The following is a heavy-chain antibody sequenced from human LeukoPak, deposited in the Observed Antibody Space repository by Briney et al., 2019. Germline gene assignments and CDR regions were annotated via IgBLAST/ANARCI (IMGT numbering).Heavy chain of an antibody. CDR1: GGSISSYY. D-gene: IGHD3-22*01. J-gene: IGHJ4*02. Sequence: SETLSLTCTVSGGSISSYYWSWIRQPPGKGLEWIGYIYYSGSTNYNPSLKSRVTISVDTSKNQFSLKLSSVTAADTAVYYCARGGDYYDSSGYDYWGQGTLVTVSS. CDR3: ARGGDYYDSSGYDY. V-gene: IGHV4-59*01. CDR2: IYYSGST.